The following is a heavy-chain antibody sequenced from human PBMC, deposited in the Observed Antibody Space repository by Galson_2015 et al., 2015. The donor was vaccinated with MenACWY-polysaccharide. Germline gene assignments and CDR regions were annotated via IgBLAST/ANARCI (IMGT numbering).Heavy chain of an antibody. CDR3: ARVPPRMAPGAFDG. CDR2: IYSGGNT. D-gene: IGHD5-24*01. J-gene: IGHJ3*01. V-gene: IGHV3-53*01. CDR1: GLIVSANY. Sequence: SLRLSCAASGLIVSANYMAWFRQPPGKGLEWVSTIYSGGNTYYADSVKGRFTISRDNSKNTLYLQMNSLRADDTAMYYCARVPPRMAPGAFDGWGQGTLVTVS.